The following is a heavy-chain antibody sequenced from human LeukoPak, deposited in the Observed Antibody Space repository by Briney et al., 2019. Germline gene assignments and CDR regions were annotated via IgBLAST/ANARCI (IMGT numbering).Heavy chain of an antibody. D-gene: IGHD3-22*01. CDR2: INQSGST. V-gene: IGHV4-34*01. Sequence: SETLSLTCAVYGGSFSGYYWSWIRQPPGKGLEWIGEINQSGSTNYNPSLKSRVTISVDTSKNQFSLKLSSVTAADTAVYYCARVLDSSGYYYGFDPWGQGTLVTVSS. CDR3: ARVLDSSGYYYGFDP. J-gene: IGHJ5*02. CDR1: GGSFSGYY.